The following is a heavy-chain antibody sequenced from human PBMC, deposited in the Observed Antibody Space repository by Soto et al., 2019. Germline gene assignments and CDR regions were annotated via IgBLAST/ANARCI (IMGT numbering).Heavy chain of an antibody. J-gene: IGHJ4*02. CDR3: ARSYLGPDYQLLWDY. CDR1: GFTFSSYS. D-gene: IGHD2-2*01. CDR2: ISSSSSTI. Sequence: GGSLRLSCAASGFTFSSYSMNWVRQAPGKGLEWVSYISSSSSTIYYADSVKGRFTISRDNAKNSLYLQMNSLRAEDTAVYYCARSYLGPDYQLLWDYWGQGTLVTVSS. V-gene: IGHV3-48*01.